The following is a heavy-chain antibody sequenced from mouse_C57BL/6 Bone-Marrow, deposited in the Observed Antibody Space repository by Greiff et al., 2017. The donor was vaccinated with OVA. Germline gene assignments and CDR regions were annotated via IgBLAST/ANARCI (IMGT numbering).Heavy chain of an antibody. CDR3: TSYGNFDY. Sequence: EVQLQQSGAELVRPGASVKLSCTASGFNIKDDYMHWVKQRPEQGLEWIGWIDPENGDTEYASKFQGKATITADTSSNTAYLQLSSLTSEDTAVYYCTSYGNFDYWGQGTTLTVFS. CDR1: GFNIKDDY. CDR2: IDPENGDT. D-gene: IGHD2-1*01. J-gene: IGHJ2*01. V-gene: IGHV14-4*01.